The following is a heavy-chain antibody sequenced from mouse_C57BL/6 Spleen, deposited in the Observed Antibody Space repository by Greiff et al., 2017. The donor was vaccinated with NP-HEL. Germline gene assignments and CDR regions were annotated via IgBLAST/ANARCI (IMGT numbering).Heavy chain of an antibody. D-gene: IGHD1-1*01. J-gene: IGHJ2*01. CDR1: GYTFTSYW. V-gene: IGHV1-69*01. CDR3: ARRGYLADY. Sequence: VQLQQPGAELVMPGASVKLSCKASGYTFTSYWMHWVKQRPGQGLEWIGEIDPSDSYTNYNQKFKGKSTLTVDKSSSTAYMQLSSLTSEDSAVYYCARRGYLADYWGQGTTLTVSS. CDR2: IDPSDSYT.